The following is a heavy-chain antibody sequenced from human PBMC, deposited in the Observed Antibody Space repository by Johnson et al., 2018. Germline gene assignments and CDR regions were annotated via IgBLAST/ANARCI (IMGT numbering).Heavy chain of an antibody. J-gene: IGHJ3*02. Sequence: QLVESGGGVVQPGRSLRLSCAASGFTFSSYGMHWVRQAPGKGLEWVAVISYDGSNKYYADSVKGRFTISRDNSKKTLYLQMNSLGAEDTAVYYCAKDLTDAFDIWGQGTMVTVSS. CDR3: AKDLTDAFDI. V-gene: IGHV3-30*18. CDR1: GFTFSSYG. CDR2: ISYDGSNK. D-gene: IGHD3-9*01.